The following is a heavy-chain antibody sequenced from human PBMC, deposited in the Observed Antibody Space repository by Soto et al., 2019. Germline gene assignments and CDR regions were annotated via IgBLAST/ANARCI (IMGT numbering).Heavy chain of an antibody. CDR3: ARQRGAYGQIYGMDV. CDR2: IYYSGST. D-gene: IGHD4-17*01. J-gene: IGHJ6*02. CDR1: GGSISSGGYY. Sequence: QVQLQESGPGLVKPSQTLSLTCTVSGGSISSGGYYWSWIRQHPGKGLEWIGYIYYSGSTYYNPSLKSRVTISVDTAKIQFSLQLSSVTAADTAVYYCARQRGAYGQIYGMDVLGPGTTVTVSS. V-gene: IGHV4-31*03.